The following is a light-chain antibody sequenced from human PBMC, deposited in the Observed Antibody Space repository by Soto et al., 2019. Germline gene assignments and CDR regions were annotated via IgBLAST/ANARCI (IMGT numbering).Light chain of an antibody. CDR3: QQRSNGIT. CDR2: DAS. Sequence: EIVLTQSPATLSFSPGERATLSCRASQSVSSYLAWYQQKPGQAPRLLIYDASNRATGIPARFSGSGSGKDFTLTISSLEPEDFAVYYCQQRSNGITFGQGTRLEIK. CDR1: QSVSSY. J-gene: IGKJ5*01. V-gene: IGKV3-11*01.